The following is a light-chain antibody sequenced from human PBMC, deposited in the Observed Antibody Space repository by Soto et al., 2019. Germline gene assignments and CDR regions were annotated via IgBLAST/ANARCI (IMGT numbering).Light chain of an antibody. CDR3: QQYNNYPRT. CDR1: QGISSY. J-gene: IGKJ1*01. Sequence: AIRMTQSPSSLSASTADIVTITCRASQGISSYLAWYQQKPGKAPKLLIYAASSLQSGVPSRFSGSGSGTEFTLTISNLQPDDFATYFCQQYNNYPRTFGQGTKVDNK. CDR2: AAS. V-gene: IGKV1-8*01.